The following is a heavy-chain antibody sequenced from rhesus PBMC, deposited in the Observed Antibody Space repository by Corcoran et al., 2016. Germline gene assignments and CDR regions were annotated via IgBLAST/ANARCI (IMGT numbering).Heavy chain of an antibody. CDR3: ASCSSYGDEYFEF. CDR2: IYGSGSST. Sequence: QVQLQESGPGLVKPSETLSVTCAVSGGSISSSYWSWIRQAPGKGLEWIGYIYGSGSSTNYNPSLKSRVTRSVDTSKNQFSLKLTSVTAADTAVYYCASCSSYGDEYFEFWGQGALVTVSS. D-gene: IGHD4-29*01. J-gene: IGHJ1*01. V-gene: IGHV4-169*02. CDR1: GGSISSSY.